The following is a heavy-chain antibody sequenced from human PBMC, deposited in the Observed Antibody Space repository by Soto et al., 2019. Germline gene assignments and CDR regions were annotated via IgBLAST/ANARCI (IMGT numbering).Heavy chain of an antibody. CDR1: GLTFRSHA. Sequence: EVQLVESGGKLIQPGGSLRLSCATSGLTFRSHAMNWVRQAPGKGLEWIAYISKTGTTIKYADSVRGRVTISRDQARGSLKLQMNSLRAQDTAVYYCPTDGNTPNWFDPWGQGTLVTVSS. CDR2: ISKTGTTI. V-gene: IGHV3-48*03. J-gene: IGHJ5*02. D-gene: IGHD2-2*02. CDR3: PTDGNTPNWFDP.